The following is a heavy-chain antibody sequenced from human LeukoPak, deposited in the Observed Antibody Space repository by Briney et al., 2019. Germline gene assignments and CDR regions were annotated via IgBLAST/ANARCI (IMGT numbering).Heavy chain of an antibody. CDR1: GGTFSSYA. CDR3: ARAPYSGGDCYAPDDAFDI. Sequence: ASVKVSCKASGGTFSSYAISWVRQAPGQGLEWMGRIIPILGIANYAQKFQGRVTITADKSTSTAYMELSSLRSEDTAVYYCARAPYSGGDCYAPDDAFDIWGQGTMVTVSS. J-gene: IGHJ3*02. CDR2: IIPILGIA. D-gene: IGHD2-21*02. V-gene: IGHV1-69*04.